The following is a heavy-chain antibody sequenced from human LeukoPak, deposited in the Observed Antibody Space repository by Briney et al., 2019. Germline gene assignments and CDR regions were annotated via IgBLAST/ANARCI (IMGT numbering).Heavy chain of an antibody. D-gene: IGHD4-17*01. V-gene: IGHV1-18*01. J-gene: IGHJ4*02. CDR3: ARGAYGDYARGVSYFDY. Sequence: GASVKVSCKASGYTFTNYGISWVRQAPGQGLEWMGWISAYNGNTNYAQKLQGRVTMTTDTSTSTAYMELRSLRSDDTAVYYCARGAYGDYARGVSYFDYWGQGTLVTVSS. CDR1: GYTFTNYG. CDR2: ISAYNGNT.